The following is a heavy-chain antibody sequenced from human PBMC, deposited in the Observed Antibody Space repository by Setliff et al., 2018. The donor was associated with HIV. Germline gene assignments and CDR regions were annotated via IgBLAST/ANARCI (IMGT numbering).Heavy chain of an antibody. CDR2: IYYSGST. Sequence: PSETLSLTCSVSGDSIFTSTYYWGWIRQPPGKRLEWIGSIYYSGSTYYNPSLKSRVTISVDTSKNQFFLNLSPVTATDSAVYYCARLGRPYSGQGWFDPWGQETLVTVSS. CDR1: GDSIFTSTYY. V-gene: IGHV4-39*01. D-gene: IGHD5-12*01. CDR3: ARLGRPYSGQGWFDP. J-gene: IGHJ5*02.